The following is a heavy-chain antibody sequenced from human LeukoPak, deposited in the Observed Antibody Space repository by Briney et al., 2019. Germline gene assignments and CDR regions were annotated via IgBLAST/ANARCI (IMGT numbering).Heavy chain of an antibody. J-gene: IGHJ4*02. Sequence: GGSLRLSCAASGFTFSSYAMSWVRQAPGKGLEWVSAISGSGGSTYYADSVKGRFTISRDNSKNTLYLQMNSLRAEDTAVYYCAKSLLYSSSWGGYFDYWCQETLVTVSS. CDR3: AKSLLYSSSWGGYFDY. CDR2: ISGSGGST. V-gene: IGHV3-23*01. D-gene: IGHD6-13*01. CDR1: GFTFSSYA.